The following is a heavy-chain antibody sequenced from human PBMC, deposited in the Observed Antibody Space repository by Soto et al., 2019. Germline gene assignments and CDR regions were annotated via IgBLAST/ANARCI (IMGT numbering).Heavy chain of an antibody. Sequence: EVQLVEAGGGLVEPGGALRLSCAASGFSFTYAWLNWVRQAPGQGLEWVGRIKSMPDGGTTDYAAPVKGRFTISRDDLGNTVDLQMNRLKTEDTAVYYCAADLPDWGAYAFDYWGRGTLVSVSP. J-gene: IGHJ4*02. V-gene: IGHV3-15*07. CDR3: AADLPDWGAYAFDY. D-gene: IGHD3-16*01. CDR1: GFSFTYAW. CDR2: IKSMPDGGTT.